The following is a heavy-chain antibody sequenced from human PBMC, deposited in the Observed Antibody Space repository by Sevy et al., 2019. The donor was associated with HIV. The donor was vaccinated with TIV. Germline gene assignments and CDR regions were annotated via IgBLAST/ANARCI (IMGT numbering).Heavy chain of an antibody. CDR3: ARDYGNYGIVVVWSAFDI. CDR1: GFTFSDYY. J-gene: IGHJ3*02. V-gene: IGHV3-11*01. D-gene: IGHD3-22*01. Sequence: GGSLRLSCAASGFTFSDYYMSWIRQAPGKGLEWVSYISSSGSTIYYADSVKGRFTISRDNAKNSLYLQMNSLRAEDTAVYYCARDYGNYGIVVVWSAFDIWGQGTMVTVSS. CDR2: ISSSGSTI.